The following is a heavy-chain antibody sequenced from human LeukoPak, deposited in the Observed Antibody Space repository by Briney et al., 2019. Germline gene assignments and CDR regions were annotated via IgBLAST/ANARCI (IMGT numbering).Heavy chain of an antibody. J-gene: IGHJ6*03. CDR1: GVSVSCFY. CDR2: IYSGGST. D-gene: IGHD3-10*01. CDR3: ARGGYYYGCYNPIDV. Sequence: PWGTLCLSCTVSGVSVSCFYWSWIRQPAGKGLEWVSRIYSGGSTYYTPSLKSRVTMSVDTSKNTFSLQLNCVTAEDTAVYYCARGGYYYGCYNPIDVWGKGTTVTISS. V-gene: IGHV4-4*07.